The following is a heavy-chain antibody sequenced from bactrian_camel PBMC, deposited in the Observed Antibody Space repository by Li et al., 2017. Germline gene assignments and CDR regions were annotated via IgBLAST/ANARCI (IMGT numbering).Heavy chain of an antibody. Sequence: QLVESGGGLVQPGGSLRLSCAASGFTFSSRDMSWVRQAPGKGLVWVSSINSGGDNAYYADSVKGRFTISQDIAKDTLYLQMNSLKPEDTAMYYCAADSLFPCGHLDYREYGYWGQGTQVTVS. V-gene: IGHV3S40*01. CDR1: GFTFSSRD. D-gene: IGHD5*01. CDR3: AADSLFPCGHLDYREYGY. J-gene: IGHJ4*01. CDR2: INSGGDNA.